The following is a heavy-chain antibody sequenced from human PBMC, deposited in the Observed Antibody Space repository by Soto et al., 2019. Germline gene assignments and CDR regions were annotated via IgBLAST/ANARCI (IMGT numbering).Heavy chain of an antibody. D-gene: IGHD3-3*01. Sequence: QLQLQESGPGLVKPSETLSLTCTVSGGSISSSSYYWGWIRQPPGQALGWIGSIYYSGSTYYNPVLMRRVIIAVDTFMNQLSLKLSSVTAADTAVYYCERSPSYYDCWSGSSNFDYWGQGTLVTVSS. J-gene: IGHJ4*02. V-gene: IGHV4-39*01. CDR1: GGSISSSSYY. CDR3: ERSPSYYDCWSGSSNFDY. CDR2: IYYSGST.